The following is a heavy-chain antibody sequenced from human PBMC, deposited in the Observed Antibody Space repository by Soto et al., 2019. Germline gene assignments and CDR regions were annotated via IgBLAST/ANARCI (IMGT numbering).Heavy chain of an antibody. CDR2: ISAYNGNT. CDR1: GYTFTSYG. Sequence: ASVEVSCKASGYTFTSYGISWVRQAPGQGLEWMGWISAYNGNTNYAQKLQGRVTMTTDTSTSTAYMELRSLRSDDTAVYYCARDGWLQSLDAFDIWGQGTMVTVSS. J-gene: IGHJ3*02. D-gene: IGHD5-12*01. CDR3: ARDGWLQSLDAFDI. V-gene: IGHV1-18*04.